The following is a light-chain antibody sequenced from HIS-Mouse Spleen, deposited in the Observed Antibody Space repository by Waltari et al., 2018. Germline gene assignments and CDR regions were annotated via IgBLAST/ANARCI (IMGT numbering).Light chain of an antibody. J-gene: IGLJ1*01. CDR3: QAWDSSTYV. CDR1: KLGDKY. Sequence: SYELTQPPSVSVSPAHTASITCSGDKLGDKYACWYQQKPGQSPVLVIYQDSKRPSGIPERFSGSNSGNTATLTISGTQAMDEADYYCQAWDSSTYVFGTGTKVTVL. CDR2: QDS. V-gene: IGLV3-1*01.